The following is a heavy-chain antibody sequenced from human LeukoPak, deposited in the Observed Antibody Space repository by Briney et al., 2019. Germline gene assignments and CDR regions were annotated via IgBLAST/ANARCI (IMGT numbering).Heavy chain of an antibody. V-gene: IGHV4-4*02. CDR1: GGSISSSNW. Sequence: SETLSLTCAVSGGSISSSNWWSWVRQPPGKGLEWIGEIYHSGSTNYNPSLKSRVTISVDKSKNQFSLKLSSVTAADTAVYYCARAVYYDSSGYFDYWGQGTLVTVSS. CDR3: ARAVYYDSSGYFDY. CDR2: IYHSGST. D-gene: IGHD3-22*01. J-gene: IGHJ4*02.